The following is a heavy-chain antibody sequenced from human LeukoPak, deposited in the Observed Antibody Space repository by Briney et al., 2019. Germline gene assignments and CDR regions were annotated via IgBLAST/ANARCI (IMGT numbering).Heavy chain of an antibody. J-gene: IGHJ4*02. CDR2: ISSGGSTI. V-gene: IGHV3-48*03. D-gene: IGHD6-13*01. CDR1: GFTFSSYE. CDR3: PRDRGEGIAAASLFDY. Sequence: PGGSLRLSCAASGFTFSSYEMNWVRQAPGNGLEWVSYISSGGSTIYYADSVKGRFTISRDNAKNSLYLQMNSLRAEDTAVYYCPRDRGEGIAAASLFDYWGQGTLVTVSS.